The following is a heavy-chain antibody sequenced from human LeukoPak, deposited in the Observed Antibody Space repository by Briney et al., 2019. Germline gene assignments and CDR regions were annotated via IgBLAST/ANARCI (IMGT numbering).Heavy chain of an antibody. CDR2: IYDSGST. CDR3: ARGRTYYDSSGYYLYFDY. CDR1: GASFSSYY. D-gene: IGHD3-22*01. J-gene: IGHJ4*02. Sequence: SETLSLTCTVSGASFSSYYWTWIRQPPGKGLEWIGYIYDSGSTNYNPSLKSRVTISVDTSKNQVSLNLSSVTAADTAVYYCARGRTYYDSSGYYLYFDYWGQGTPVTVSS. V-gene: IGHV4-59*01.